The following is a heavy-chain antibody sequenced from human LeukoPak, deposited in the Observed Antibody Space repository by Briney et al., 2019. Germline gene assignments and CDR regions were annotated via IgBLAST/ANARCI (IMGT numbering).Heavy chain of an antibody. CDR2: IYCSGST. D-gene: IGHD6-19*01. J-gene: IGHJ4*02. Sequence: SETLSLTCTVSGGSISSYYWSWIRQPPGKGLEWIGYIYCSGSTNYNPSLKSRVTISIDTSKNQFSLKMKSMTVADTAVYYCARGEAVADYWGQGTLVTVSS. CDR1: GGSISSYY. V-gene: IGHV4-59*12. CDR3: ARGEAVADY.